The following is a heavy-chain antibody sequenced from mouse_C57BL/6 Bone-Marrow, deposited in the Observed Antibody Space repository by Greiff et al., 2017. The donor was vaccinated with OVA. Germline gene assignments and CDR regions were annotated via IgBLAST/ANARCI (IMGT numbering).Heavy chain of an antibody. CDR2: IHPNSGST. V-gene: IGHV1-64*01. CDR3: ASFFTARATREVYYAMDY. D-gene: IGHD3-1*01. CDR1: GYTFTSYW. Sequence: QVQLQQPGAELVKPGASVKLSCKASGYTFTSYWMHWVKQRPGQGLEWIGMIHPNSGSTNYNEKFKSKATLTVDKSSLTAYMQLSSLTSEDSAVYYCASFFTARATREVYYAMDYWGPGTSVTVTS. J-gene: IGHJ4*01.